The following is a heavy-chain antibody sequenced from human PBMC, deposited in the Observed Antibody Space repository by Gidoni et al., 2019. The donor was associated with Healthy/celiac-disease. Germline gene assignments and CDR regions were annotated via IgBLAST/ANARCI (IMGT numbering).Heavy chain of an antibody. CDR3: ARVNWNLIAGYFDY. J-gene: IGHJ4*02. Sequence: QVQLQESGPGLVKPSETLSLTCTVSGGSISSYYWSWIRQPPGKGLEWIGYIYYSGSTNYNPSLKSRVTISVDTSKNQFSLKLSSVTAADTAVYYCARVNWNLIAGYFDYWGQGTLVTVSS. CDR1: GGSISSYY. V-gene: IGHV4-59*01. CDR2: IYYSGST. D-gene: IGHD1-1*01.